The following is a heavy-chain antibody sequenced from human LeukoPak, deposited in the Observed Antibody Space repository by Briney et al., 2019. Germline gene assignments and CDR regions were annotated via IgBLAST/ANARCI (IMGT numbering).Heavy chain of an antibody. Sequence: GGSLRLSCAASGFTFSSYSMNWVRQAPGKGLEWVSSISSSSSYIYYADSVKGRFTISRDNAKNSLYLQMNSLRAEDTAVYYCAKGGDYGVELNYDAFDIWGQGTMVTVSS. V-gene: IGHV3-21*01. J-gene: IGHJ3*02. CDR3: AKGGDYGVELNYDAFDI. CDR2: ISSSSSYI. CDR1: GFTFSSYS. D-gene: IGHD4-17*01.